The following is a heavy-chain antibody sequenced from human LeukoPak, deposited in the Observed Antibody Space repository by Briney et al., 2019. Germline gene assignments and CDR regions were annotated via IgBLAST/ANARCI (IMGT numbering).Heavy chain of an antibody. V-gene: IGHV3-23*01. CDR3: AKDGIFSGGSGWYDN. Sequence: GSLSLSCAASGFNFSNHAMSWVRQAPGKGLEWVSVISGSGGSTYYADSVKGRFTISRGNSKNTLYLQMNSLRAEDTAVYYCAKDGIFSGGSGWYDNWGQGTLVTVSS. D-gene: IGHD3-3*02. J-gene: IGHJ5*02. CDR2: ISGSGGST. CDR1: GFNFSNHA.